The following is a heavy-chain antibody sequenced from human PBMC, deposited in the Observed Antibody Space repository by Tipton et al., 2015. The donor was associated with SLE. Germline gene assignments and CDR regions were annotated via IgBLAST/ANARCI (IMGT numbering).Heavy chain of an antibody. J-gene: IGHJ3*01. CDR3: ARGLPIFGP. CDR2: ISYDGSNK. CDR1: GFTFSSYG. D-gene: IGHD3-3*01. Sequence: RSLRLSCAASGFTFSSYGMHWVRQAPGKGLEWVAVISYDGSNKYYADSVKGRFTISRDNSKNTLYLQMNSLRAEDTAVYYCARGLPIFGPWGQGTMVTVSS. V-gene: IGHV3-30*03.